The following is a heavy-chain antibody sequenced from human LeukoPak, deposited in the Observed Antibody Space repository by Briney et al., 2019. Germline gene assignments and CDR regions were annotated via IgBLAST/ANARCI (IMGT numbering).Heavy chain of an antibody. J-gene: IGHJ6*02. D-gene: IGHD1-1*01. CDR1: GFTFKDYW. Sequence: GGFLRLSCAASGFTFKDYWMSWVRQAPGKGPEWVANINKEGNEEHIVDSVKGRFTVSRDNAKNSLFLQMNSLRVEDTAVYYCATYDNWVAGDVWGQGTTVSVSS. CDR3: ATYDNWVAGDV. CDR2: INKEGNEE. V-gene: IGHV3-7*01.